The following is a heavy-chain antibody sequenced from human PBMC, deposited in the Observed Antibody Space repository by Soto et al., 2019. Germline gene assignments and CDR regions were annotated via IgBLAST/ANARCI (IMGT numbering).Heavy chain of an antibody. J-gene: IGHJ5*02. V-gene: IGHV4-4*07. Sequence: QVQLQESGPGLVKPSETLSLTCTVSGGSISSYYWSWIRQPAGKGLEWIGRIYTSGSTNYNPSLKSRVTMSVDTSKNQFSLKLSSVTAADTAVYYCARVSPNYDYGDHWFDPWGQGTLVTVSS. CDR1: GGSISSYY. D-gene: IGHD4-17*01. CDR2: IYTSGST. CDR3: ARVSPNYDYGDHWFDP.